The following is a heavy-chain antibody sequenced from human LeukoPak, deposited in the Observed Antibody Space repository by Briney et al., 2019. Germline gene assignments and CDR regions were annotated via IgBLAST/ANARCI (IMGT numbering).Heavy chain of an antibody. J-gene: IGHJ3*02. D-gene: IGHD6-6*01. Sequence: PGGSLRLSCAASGLTFSSYGMHWVRQAPGKGLEWVAFIRYDGSNKYYADSVKGRFTISRDNSKNTLYLQMNSLRAEDTAVYYCARDLARAFDIWSQGTMVTVSS. CDR3: ARDLARAFDI. CDR2: IRYDGSNK. CDR1: GLTFSSYG. V-gene: IGHV3-30*02.